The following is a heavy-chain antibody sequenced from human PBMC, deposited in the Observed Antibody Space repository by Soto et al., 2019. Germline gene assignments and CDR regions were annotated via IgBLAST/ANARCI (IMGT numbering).Heavy chain of an antibody. CDR2: INNDESTT. J-gene: IGHJ3*02. CDR1: GFTFNTYW. CDR3: ARDRLYDNGDYVSDAFDM. D-gene: IGHD4-17*01. Sequence: EVQLVESGGGLVQPGGSLRLSCAASGFTFNTYWMHWVRQAPGQGLVWVAGINNDESTTNYADSVMGRFTISRDNAKNTLFLQMNSLRAEDTAIYYCARDRLYDNGDYVSDAFDMWGQGTMVTVSS. V-gene: IGHV3-74*01.